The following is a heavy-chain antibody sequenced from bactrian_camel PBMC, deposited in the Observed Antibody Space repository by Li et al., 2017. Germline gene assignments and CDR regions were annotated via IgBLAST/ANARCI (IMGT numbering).Heavy chain of an antibody. J-gene: IGHJ4*01. CDR3: AATDRPLRGLPGFETLRVGLYDY. Sequence: HVQLVESGGGSVQVGGSLRLSCVASGDTISRYCMGWFRQIPGKEREGVAGIDSDGMTSYTDSVKGRFTISRSRGSAKNTLYLQMNSLNPEDTAMYYCAATDRPLRGLPGFETLRVGLYDYWGQGTQVTVS. CDR1: GDTISRYC. V-gene: IGHV3S9*01. D-gene: IGHD1*01. CDR2: IDSDGMT.